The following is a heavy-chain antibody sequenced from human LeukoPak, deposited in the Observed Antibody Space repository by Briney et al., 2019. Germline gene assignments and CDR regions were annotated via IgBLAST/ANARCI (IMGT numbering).Heavy chain of an antibody. Sequence: PSETLSLTCTVSGGSISSYYWSWIRQPPGKGLEWIGYIYYSGSTNYNPSLKSRVTISVDTSKNQFPLKLSSVTAADAAVYYCARATGDYVYGMDVWGQGTTVTVSS. CDR3: ARATGDYVYGMDV. CDR1: GGSISSYY. D-gene: IGHD4-17*01. CDR2: IYYSGST. J-gene: IGHJ6*02. V-gene: IGHV4-59*01.